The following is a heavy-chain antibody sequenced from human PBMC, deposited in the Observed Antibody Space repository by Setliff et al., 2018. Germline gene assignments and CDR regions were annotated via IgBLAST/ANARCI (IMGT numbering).Heavy chain of an antibody. Sequence: GSLRLSCAASGFTFSIYSTNWLRQAPGKGLEWVSYISSGSISTTHYADSVRGRFTVSRDNAKNTLYLEMNNLRAEDSAVYYCARRGTTAFDFWGLGTLVTVSS. CDR1: GFTFSIYS. J-gene: IGHJ4*02. CDR3: ARRGTTAFDF. CDR2: ISSGSISTT. V-gene: IGHV3-48*01. D-gene: IGHD4-4*01.